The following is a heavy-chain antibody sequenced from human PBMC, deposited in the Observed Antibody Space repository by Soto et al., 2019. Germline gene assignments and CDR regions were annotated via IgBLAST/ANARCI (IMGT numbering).Heavy chain of an antibody. CDR3: ARDYYDSSGTL. CDR1: GVTFSNYN. V-gene: IGHV3-48*02. Sequence: EVQLVESGGGLVQPGGSLTLSCAASGVTFSNYNMNGVRQAPGQGLEWVSYISSSSSTIYYADSVKGRFTISRDNAENSAYLQMNSLRDEDTAVYYCARDYYDSSGTLWGQGTLVTVSS. J-gene: IGHJ4*02. CDR2: ISSSSSTI. D-gene: IGHD3-22*01.